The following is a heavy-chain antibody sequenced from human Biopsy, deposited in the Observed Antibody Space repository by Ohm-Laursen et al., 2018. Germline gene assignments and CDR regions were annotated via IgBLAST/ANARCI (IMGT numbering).Heavy chain of an antibody. CDR2: AYPSGTT. CDR3: ARHPTGFWFDP. CDR1: GASMTDYF. J-gene: IGHJ5*02. Sequence: SETLSLTCSVSGASMTDYFWSWIWQPTGKGLEWIGRAYPSGTTYYNPSLKGRVTISIDASKNQLSLKVTSVTGADTAVYYCARHPTGFWFDPWGQGTLVTVSS. V-gene: IGHV4-4*07.